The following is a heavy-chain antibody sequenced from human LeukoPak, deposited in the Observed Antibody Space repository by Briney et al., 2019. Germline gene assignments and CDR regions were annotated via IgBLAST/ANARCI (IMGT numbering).Heavy chain of an antibody. CDR2: IYYSGST. J-gene: IGHJ4*02. CDR1: GDSISSGDYY. Sequence: SETLSLTCTVSGDSISSGDYYWTWIRQHPGKGLEWIGCIYYSGSTYYNLSLKSRVIISADTSKNHFALKLSSVTAADTAVYYCARVREATIAPFFDYWGQGILVTVSS. D-gene: IGHD6-13*01. CDR3: ARVREATIAPFFDY. V-gene: IGHV4-31*03.